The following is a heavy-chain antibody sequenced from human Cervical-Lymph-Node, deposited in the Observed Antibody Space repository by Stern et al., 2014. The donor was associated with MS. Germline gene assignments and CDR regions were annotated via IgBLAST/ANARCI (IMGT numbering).Heavy chain of an antibody. Sequence: QVQLVESGTEVKKPGASVKVSCKASGYTLTIYYIHWVRQAPGQGLEWMGVNNPRGGRTTYAQKFQGRVTMTRDTSTSTAYMELSSLRSDDTAVYYCASGGEVDGGGVWGQGTTVTVFS. CDR1: GYTLTIYY. D-gene: IGHD2-15*01. CDR2: NNPRGGRT. V-gene: IGHV1-46*01. CDR3: ASGGEVDGGGV. J-gene: IGHJ6*02.